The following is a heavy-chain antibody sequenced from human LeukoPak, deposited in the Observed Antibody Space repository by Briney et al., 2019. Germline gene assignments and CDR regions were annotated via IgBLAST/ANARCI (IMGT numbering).Heavy chain of an antibody. V-gene: IGHV3-48*03. J-gene: IGHJ4*02. CDR3: ARGSEYDVLTGYFPFDS. CDR1: GFNFSTYE. CDR2: ISAIDNTI. D-gene: IGHD3-9*01. Sequence: GGSLRLSCAASGFNFSTYEMNWVRQAPGKGLEWISYISAIDNTIYYADSVMGRFTVSSDNAKNSVYLQLNSLGAEDTAVYYCARGSEYDVLTGYFPFDSWGQGTLVTVSS.